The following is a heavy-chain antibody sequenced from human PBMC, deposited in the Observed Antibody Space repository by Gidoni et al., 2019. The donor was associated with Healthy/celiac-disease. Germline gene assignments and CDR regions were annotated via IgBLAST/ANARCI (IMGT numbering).Heavy chain of an antibody. V-gene: IGHV1-69*01. J-gene: IGHJ6*03. Sequence: QVQLVQSGAEVKKPGSSVKVSCKASGGPFSSYAISWVRQAPGQGLEWMGGIIPIFGTANYAQKFQGRVTITADESTSTAYMELSSLRSEDTAVYYCAACSSTSCYGYYYYYMDVWGKGTTVTVSS. D-gene: IGHD2-2*01. CDR2: IIPIFGTA. CDR1: GGPFSSYA. CDR3: AACSSTSCYGYYYYYMDV.